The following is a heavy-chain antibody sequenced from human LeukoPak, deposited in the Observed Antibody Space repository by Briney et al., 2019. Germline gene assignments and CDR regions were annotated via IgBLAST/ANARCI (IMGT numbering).Heavy chain of an antibody. Sequence: GGSLRLSCAASGFTFSRYSTNWVRQAPGKGLEWVSSISISSNYIYYPDSLKGRFTISRDNAKNSLYLQMNSLRAEDTAVYYCARFPRAVAGKRVFDYWGQGTLVTVSS. D-gene: IGHD6-19*01. V-gene: IGHV3-21*01. CDR3: ARFPRAVAGKRVFDY. J-gene: IGHJ4*02. CDR1: GFTFSRYS. CDR2: ISISSNYI.